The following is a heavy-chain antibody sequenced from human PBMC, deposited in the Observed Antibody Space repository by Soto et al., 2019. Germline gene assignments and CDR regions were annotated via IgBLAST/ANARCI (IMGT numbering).Heavy chain of an antibody. D-gene: IGHD3-22*01. Sequence: QVQLQESGPGLVKPSGTLSLTCVVSGASISSNNWWSWVRQPPGKGLEWIGEIYHSGTTSYNPSLKSRVTMSVDKSKNQFPLKVTSVTAADTAVYFCAKDGSGHHYYADNGGQGTLVTVSS. CDR1: GASISSNNW. CDR2: IYHSGTT. J-gene: IGHJ4*02. V-gene: IGHV4-4*02. CDR3: AKDGSGHHYYADN.